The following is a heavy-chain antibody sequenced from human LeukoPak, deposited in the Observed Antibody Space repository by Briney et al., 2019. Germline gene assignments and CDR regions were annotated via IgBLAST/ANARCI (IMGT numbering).Heavy chain of an antibody. D-gene: IGHD6-13*01. Sequence: SVKVSCKASGGTFSSYAISWVRQAPGQGLEWMGRIIPILGIANYAQKFQGRVTITADKSTSTAYMELSSLRSEDTAVYYCARGHTAAAAGNWFDPWGLGTLVTVSS. CDR2: IIPILGIA. J-gene: IGHJ5*02. V-gene: IGHV1-69*04. CDR3: ARGHTAAAAGNWFDP. CDR1: GGTFSSYA.